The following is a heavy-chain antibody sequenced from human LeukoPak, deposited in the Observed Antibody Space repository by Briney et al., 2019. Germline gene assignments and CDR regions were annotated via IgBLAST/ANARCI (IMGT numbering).Heavy chain of an antibody. V-gene: IGHV1-69*04. Sequence: AASVKVPCKASGGTFSSYAISWVRQAPGQGLEWMGRIIPILGIANYAQKFQGRVTITADKSTSTAYMELSSLRSEDTAVYYCASGYDSSGYELYYFDYWGQGTLVTVSS. CDR1: GGTFSSYA. CDR2: IIPILGIA. CDR3: ASGYDSSGYELYYFDY. J-gene: IGHJ4*02. D-gene: IGHD3-22*01.